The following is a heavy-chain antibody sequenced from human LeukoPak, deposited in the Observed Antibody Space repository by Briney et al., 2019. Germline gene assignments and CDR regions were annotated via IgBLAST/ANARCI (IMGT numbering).Heavy chain of an antibody. Sequence: SVTVSCTASVGTFSIYAIGLVRQAPGQGLEWMGRIIPILGIANYAQKFQGRVTITADKSTSTAYMELSSLRSEDTAVYYCARDKAPGIAAAEPYYYYGMDVWGQGTTVTVSS. J-gene: IGHJ6*02. V-gene: IGHV1-69*04. CDR2: IIPILGIA. D-gene: IGHD6-13*01. CDR1: VGTFSIYA. CDR3: ARDKAPGIAAAEPYYYYGMDV.